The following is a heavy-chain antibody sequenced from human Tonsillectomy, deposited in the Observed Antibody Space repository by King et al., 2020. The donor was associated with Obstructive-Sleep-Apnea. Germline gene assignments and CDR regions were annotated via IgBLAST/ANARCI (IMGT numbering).Heavy chain of an antibody. CDR3: ARKTWELPPHLDY. D-gene: IGHD1-26*01. Sequence: VQLVESGGGLVQPGGSLRLSCAASGFTFSSHWMSWVRQAPGKGLEWVANIKQDGSEKYYVDSVKGRFTISRDNAKNSLFLQMNSLRAEDTAVYYCARKTWELPPHLDYWGQGTLVTVSS. CDR1: GFTFSSHW. CDR2: IKQDGSEK. J-gene: IGHJ4*02. V-gene: IGHV3-7*03.